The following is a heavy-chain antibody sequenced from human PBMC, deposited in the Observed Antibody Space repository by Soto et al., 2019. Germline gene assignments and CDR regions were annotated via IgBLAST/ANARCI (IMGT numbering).Heavy chain of an antibody. CDR1: GITISSYT. CDR3: AKDLFAVEIVATELY. V-gene: IGHV3-23*01. CDR2: ISGSGGST. J-gene: IGHJ4*02. Sequence: GGSLLLTCTGAGITISSYTIIVARQAVGKGLECVSAISGSGGSTYYADSVKGRFTTSRDNSKNTLYLQMNSLRGEDTAVYCCAKDLFAVEIVATELYCGQGTLVTVSS. D-gene: IGHD5-12*01.